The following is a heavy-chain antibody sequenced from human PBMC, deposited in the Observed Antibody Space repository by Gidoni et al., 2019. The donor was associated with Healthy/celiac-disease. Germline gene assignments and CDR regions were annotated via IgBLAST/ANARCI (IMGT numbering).Heavy chain of an antibody. CDR3: AKSVQLRYFDL. J-gene: IGHJ2*01. D-gene: IGHD2-2*01. Sequence: QVQLVESGGGVVQPGRSMRLSCAASGFTFSNYGMHWVRQAPGKGLEWVAVISYDGSNKYYADSVKGRFTISRDNSKNTMYLQMNSLRAEDTAVYYCAKSVQLRYFDLWGRGTLVTVSS. CDR1: GFTFSNYG. V-gene: IGHV3-30*18. CDR2: ISYDGSNK.